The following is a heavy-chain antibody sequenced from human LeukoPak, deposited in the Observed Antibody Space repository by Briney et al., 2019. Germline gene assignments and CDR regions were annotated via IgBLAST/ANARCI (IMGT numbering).Heavy chain of an antibody. J-gene: IGHJ4*02. D-gene: IGHD2-8*01. CDR1: GFTFRSYG. Sequence: PGGSLRLSCAASGFTFRSYGMSWVRQAPGKGLEWVSGISGSGGSTYYADSVKGRFTISRDNSKNMLYLQMNSLRAEDTAVYYCATLFDFNGEHWGQGTLVTVSS. CDR3: ATLFDFNGEH. CDR2: ISGSGGST. V-gene: IGHV3-23*01.